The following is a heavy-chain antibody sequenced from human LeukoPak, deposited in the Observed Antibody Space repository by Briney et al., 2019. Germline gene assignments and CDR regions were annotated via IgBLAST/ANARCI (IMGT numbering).Heavy chain of an antibody. CDR2: IGSSSTEK. CDR1: RFTFRSYN. V-gene: IGHV3-21*01. J-gene: IGHJ4*02. D-gene: IGHD6-13*01. CDR3: AREAKRIAAAGDFDY. Sequence: GGSLRLSCAASRFTFRSYNMHWVRQAPGKGLEWVSFIGSSSTEKSYTDSVKGRFTISRDNAKNSLYLQMNSLRAEDTAVYYCAREAKRIAAAGDFDYWGQGTLVTVSS.